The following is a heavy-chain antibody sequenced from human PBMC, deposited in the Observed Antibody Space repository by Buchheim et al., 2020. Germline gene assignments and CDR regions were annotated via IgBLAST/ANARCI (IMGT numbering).Heavy chain of an antibody. CDR1: GFTFSSYW. J-gene: IGHJ6*02. CDR2: IKQDGSEK. Sequence: EVQLVESGGGLVQPGGSLRLSCAASGFTFSSYWMSWVRQAPGKGLEWVANIKQDGSEKYYVDSVKGRFTISRENAKNSLYLQMNSLRAEDTAVYYCARELKGTGFWSGYYLDYYYYGMDVWGQGTT. CDR3: ARELKGTGFWSGYYLDYYYYGMDV. V-gene: IGHV3-7*03. D-gene: IGHD3-3*01.